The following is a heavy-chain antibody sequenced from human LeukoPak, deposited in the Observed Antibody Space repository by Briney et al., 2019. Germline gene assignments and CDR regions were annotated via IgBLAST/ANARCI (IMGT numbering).Heavy chain of an antibody. J-gene: IGHJ4*02. CDR2: IKQDGSAK. CDR1: GFAFSSHW. V-gene: IGHV3-7*03. CDR3: AKYDDWSSKAIDF. D-gene: IGHD3-9*01. Sequence: PGGSLRLSCVGSGFAFSSHWLNWVRQAPGKGLEWVANIKQDGSAKDYVDSVKGRFTISRDNAENSLYLQINSLRPGDTAVYYCAKYDDWSSKAIDFWGQGTLVTVSS.